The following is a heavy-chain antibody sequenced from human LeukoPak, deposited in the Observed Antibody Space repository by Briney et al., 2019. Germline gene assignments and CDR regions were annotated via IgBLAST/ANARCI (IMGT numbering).Heavy chain of an antibody. Sequence: GASVKVSCKASGGTFSSYTISWVRQAPGQRLEWMGRIIPILGIANYAQKFQGRVTITADKSTSTAYMELSSLRSEDTAVYYCARDPSPLPYTNWFDPWGQGTLVTVSS. CDR3: ARDPSPLPYTNWFDP. J-gene: IGHJ5*02. CDR2: IIPILGIA. D-gene: IGHD3-9*01. V-gene: IGHV1-69*04. CDR1: GGTFSSYT.